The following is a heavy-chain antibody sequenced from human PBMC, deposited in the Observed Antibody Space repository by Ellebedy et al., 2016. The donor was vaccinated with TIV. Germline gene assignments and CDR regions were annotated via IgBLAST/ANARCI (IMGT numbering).Heavy chain of an antibody. J-gene: IGHJ6*02. Sequence: ASVKVSCXASGGTFSSYAISWVRQAPGQGLEWMGWISAYNGNTNYAQKLQGRVTMTTDTSTSTAYMELRSLRSDDTAVYYCASGRWYYGSGSLPPAGDVWGQGTTVTVSS. CDR2: ISAYNGNT. D-gene: IGHD3-10*01. CDR1: GGTFSSYA. V-gene: IGHV1-18*01. CDR3: ASGRWYYGSGSLPPAGDV.